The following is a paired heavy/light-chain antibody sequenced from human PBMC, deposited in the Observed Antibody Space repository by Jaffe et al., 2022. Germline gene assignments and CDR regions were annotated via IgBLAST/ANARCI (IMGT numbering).Heavy chain of an antibody. CDR2: IYPGDSDT. J-gene: IGHJ4*02. Sequence: EVQLVQSGAEVKKPGESLKISCKGSGYSFTSYWIGWVRQMPGKGLEWMGIIYPGDSDTRYSPSFQGQVTISADKSISTAYLQWSSLKASDTAMYYCVRHSALTGSSGWYSGKPDYWGQGTLVTVSS. V-gene: IGHV5-51*01. CDR3: VRHSALTGSSGWYSGKPDY. CDR1: GYSFTSYW. D-gene: IGHD6-19*01.
Light chain of an antibody. CDR1: QDISNY. V-gene: IGKV1-33*01. J-gene: IGKJ3*01. CDR3: QQYDNLPRT. CDR2: DAS. Sequence: DIQMTQSPSSLSASVGDRVTITCQASQDISNYLNWYQQKPGKAPKLLIYDASNLETGVPSRFSGSGSGTDFTFTISSLQPEDIATYYCQQYDNLPRTFGPGTKVDIK.